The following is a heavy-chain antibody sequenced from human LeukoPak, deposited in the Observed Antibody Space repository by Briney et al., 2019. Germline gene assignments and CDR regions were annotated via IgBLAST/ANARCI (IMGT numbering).Heavy chain of an antibody. D-gene: IGHD3-3*01. V-gene: IGHV1-46*01. Sequence: ASVKVSCKASGHIFTSYYMHWVRQAPGQGLEWMGRINPSSGGTNYAQNFQGRVTMTRDTSTTTVYMELSGLTSEDTAVYYCARSITIFGVVQFDPWGQGTLVTVSS. CDR3: ARSITIFGVVQFDP. J-gene: IGHJ5*02. CDR1: GHIFTSYY. CDR2: INPSSGGT.